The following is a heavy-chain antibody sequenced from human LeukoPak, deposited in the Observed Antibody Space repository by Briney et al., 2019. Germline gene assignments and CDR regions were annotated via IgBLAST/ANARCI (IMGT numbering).Heavy chain of an antibody. D-gene: IGHD3-10*02. CDR1: GFTFTTYW. Sequence: GGSLRLSCAASGFTFTTYWMHWVRQVPGKGLVWVARINTDGRVTTYADSVKGRFTVSRDNAENTLYLQMSNLRPEDTAVYYCIRETHVGLHLEYWGQETLATVTS. J-gene: IGHJ4*02. CDR2: INTDGRVT. V-gene: IGHV3-74*01. CDR3: IRETHVGLHLEY.